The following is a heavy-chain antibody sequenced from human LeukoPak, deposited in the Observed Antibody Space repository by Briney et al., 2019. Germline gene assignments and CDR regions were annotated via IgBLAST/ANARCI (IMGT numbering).Heavy chain of an antibody. CDR3: ATAYQLLSFDY. V-gene: IGHV5-51*01. J-gene: IGHJ4*02. CDR1: GYSFTSYW. D-gene: IGHD2-2*01. Sequence: NTGESLKISCKGSGYSFTSYWIGWVRQMPGKGLEWMGIIYPGDSDTRYSPSFQGQVTISADKSISTAYLQWSSLRASDTAMYYCATAYQLLSFDYWGQGTLVTVSS. CDR2: IYPGDSDT.